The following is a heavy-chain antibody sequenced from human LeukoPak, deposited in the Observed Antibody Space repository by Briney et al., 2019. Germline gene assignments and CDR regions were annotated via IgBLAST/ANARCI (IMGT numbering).Heavy chain of an antibody. V-gene: IGHV3-48*03. J-gene: IGHJ3*02. CDR3: ARNSYAFDM. CDR2: ISSSGRTI. Sequence: SGGSLRLSCAASGFTFNDYEMNWVRQAPGKGLEWVSYISSSGRTIFYADSVKGRFTISRDNAKNSLYLQMNGLRAEDTAVYYCARNSYAFDMWGQGTMVTVSS. CDR1: GFTFNDYE.